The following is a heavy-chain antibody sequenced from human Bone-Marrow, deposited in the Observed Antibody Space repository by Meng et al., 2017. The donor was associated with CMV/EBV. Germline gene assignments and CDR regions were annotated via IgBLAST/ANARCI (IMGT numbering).Heavy chain of an antibody. CDR2: IYYSGST. CDR3: ARQVVVVPAASETNYYYYYGMDV. J-gene: IGHJ6*02. CDR1: GGSVSSCSYY. D-gene: IGHD2-2*01. V-gene: IGHV4-61*01. Sequence: SETLSLTCTVSGGSVSSCSYYWSWIRQPPGQGLEWIGYIYYSGSTNYNPSLKSRVTISVDTSKNQFSLKLSSVTAADTAVYYCARQVVVVPAASETNYYYYYGMDVWGQGTTVTVSS.